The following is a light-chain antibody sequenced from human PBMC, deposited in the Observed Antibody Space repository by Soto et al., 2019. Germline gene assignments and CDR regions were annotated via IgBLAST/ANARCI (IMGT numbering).Light chain of an antibody. J-gene: IGLJ2*01. CDR1: SGHSSYA. V-gene: IGLV4-69*01. CDR3: QTWVTGIQI. Sequence: QPVLTQSPSASASLGASVKLTCTLSSGHSSYAIAWHQQQPEKGPRYLMKLNSDGSHSKGDGITDRFSGSSSGAERYLTISSLQSEEAADYYCQTWVTGIQIFGGGTKLTVL. CDR2: LNSDGSH.